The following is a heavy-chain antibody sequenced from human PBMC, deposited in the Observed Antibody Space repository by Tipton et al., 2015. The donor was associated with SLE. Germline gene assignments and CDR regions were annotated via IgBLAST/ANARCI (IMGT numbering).Heavy chain of an antibody. V-gene: IGHV1-18*01. CDR1: GYTFTSYG. D-gene: IGHD2-15*01. Sequence: QLVQSGAEVKKPGASVMVSCKASGYTFTSYGISWVRQAPGQGLEWMGWISAYNGNTNYAQKLQGKVTMTTDTSTSTAYMELRSLISDDTAVYYCARRGLVVAARIYYYGMDVWGQGTTVTVSS. J-gene: IGHJ6*02. CDR3: ARRGLVVAARIYYYGMDV. CDR2: ISAYNGNT.